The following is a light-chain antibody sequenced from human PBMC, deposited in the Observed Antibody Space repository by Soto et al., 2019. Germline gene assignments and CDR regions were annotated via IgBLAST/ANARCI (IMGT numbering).Light chain of an antibody. CDR1: SSDVGGYDY. J-gene: IGLJ1*01. CDR3: SSHTSGDTRV. Sequence: QSALTQPASVSGSPGQSIAISCTGTSSDVGGYDYVSWYQQHPDKAPKLIIYEVTKRPSGVSNRVSGSKSGNTASLTISGLQPDDEADYYCSSHTSGDTRVFGSGSQVTVL. CDR2: EVT. V-gene: IGLV2-14*01.